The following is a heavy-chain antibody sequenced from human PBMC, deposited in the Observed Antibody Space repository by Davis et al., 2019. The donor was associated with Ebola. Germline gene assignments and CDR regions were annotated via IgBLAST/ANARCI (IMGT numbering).Heavy chain of an antibody. D-gene: IGHD3-3*01. CDR3: AKSGLSFGVVKYHYGMDV. J-gene: IGHJ6*04. Sequence: GESLKISCAASGFIVSSKYMSWVRQAPGKGLEWVSAISGSGGSTYYADSVKGRFTISRDNSKKTLYLQMNSLRAEDTAVYYCAKSGLSFGVVKYHYGMDVWGKGTTVTVSS. CDR1: GFIVSSKY. CDR2: ISGSGGST. V-gene: IGHV3-23*01.